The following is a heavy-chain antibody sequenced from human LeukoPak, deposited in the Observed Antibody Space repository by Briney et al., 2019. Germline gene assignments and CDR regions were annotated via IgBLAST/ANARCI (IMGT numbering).Heavy chain of an antibody. D-gene: IGHD2-2*01. J-gene: IGHJ4*02. CDR2: ITSGGGAT. CDR3: AKGRSDTSYYDY. Sequence: GGSLRLSCAASGFTFTTHAMTWVRQAPGKGLEWVSRITSGGGATNYADSVKGRFTISRDDSKNTLYLQMSSLRAEDTAVYYCAKGRSDTSYYDYWGQGTLVSVSS. CDR1: GFTFTTHA. V-gene: IGHV3-23*01.